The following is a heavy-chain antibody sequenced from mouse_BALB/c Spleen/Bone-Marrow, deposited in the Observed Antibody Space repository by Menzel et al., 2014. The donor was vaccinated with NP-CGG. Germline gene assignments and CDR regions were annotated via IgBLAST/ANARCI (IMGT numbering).Heavy chain of an antibody. V-gene: IGHV1-5*01. Sequence: VQLKHSGTVLARPGASVKMSCKASGYSFISYWMHWVKQRPGQGLEWIGAIYPGNSDASYNQKVKGKAKLTAVTSASTAYMELISLTNEDSAVYYCTRWGVYDYDGGFAYWGQGTLVTVSA. J-gene: IGHJ3*01. CDR1: GYSFISYW. CDR3: TRWGVYDYDGGFAY. D-gene: IGHD2-4*01. CDR2: IYPGNSDA.